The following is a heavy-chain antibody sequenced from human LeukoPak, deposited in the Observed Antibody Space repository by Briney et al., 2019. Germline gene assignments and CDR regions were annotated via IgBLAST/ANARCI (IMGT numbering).Heavy chain of an antibody. CDR1: GFTFSSYA. D-gene: IGHD5-18*01. CDR2: ISYDGSNK. V-gene: IGHV3-30-3*01. CDR3: AKDIPRGYSYGYMPMDV. J-gene: IGHJ6*02. Sequence: GRSLRLSCAASGFTFSSYAMPWVRQAPGKGLEWVAVISYDGSNKYYADSVKGRFTISRDNSKNTLYLQMNSLRAEDTALYYCAKDIPRGYSYGYMPMDVWGQGTTVTVSS.